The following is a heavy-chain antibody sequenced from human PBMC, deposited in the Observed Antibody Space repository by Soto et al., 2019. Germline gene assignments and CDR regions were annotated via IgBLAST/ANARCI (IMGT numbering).Heavy chain of an antibody. CDR1: GGSITSHY. J-gene: IGHJ6*02. CDR3: ARGVLLAPDV. D-gene: IGHD1-26*01. CDR2: MYYSGRT. Sequence: NPSETLSLTCSVSGGSITSHYWTWVRQPPGKGLEWIGYMYYSGRTNYNPSLKSRVTVSIDPSKNQFSLQMSSITAADTAVYYCARGVLLAPDVWGQGTTVT. V-gene: IGHV4-59*08.